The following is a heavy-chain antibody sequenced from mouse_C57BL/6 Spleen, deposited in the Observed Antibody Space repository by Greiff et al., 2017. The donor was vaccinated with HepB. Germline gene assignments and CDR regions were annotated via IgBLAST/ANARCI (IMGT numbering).Heavy chain of an antibody. D-gene: IGHD2-2*01. CDR3: ARDGGYDPYYAMDY. V-gene: IGHV5-4*01. J-gene: IGHJ4*01. CDR2: ISDGGSYT. CDR1: GFTFSSYA. Sequence: DVQLVESGGGLVKPGGSLKLSCAASGFTFSSYAMSWVRQTPEKRLEWVATISDGGSYTYYPDNVKGRFTISRDNAKNNLYLQMSHLKSEDTAMYYCARDGGYDPYYAMDYWGQGTSVTVSS.